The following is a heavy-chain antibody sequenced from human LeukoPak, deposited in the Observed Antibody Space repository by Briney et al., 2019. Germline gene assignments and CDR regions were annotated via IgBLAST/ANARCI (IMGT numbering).Heavy chain of an antibody. J-gene: IGHJ4*02. CDR2: ISGSGGST. V-gene: IGHV3-23*01. D-gene: IGHD3-22*01. CDR1: GFTFSSYA. CDR3: AKDVHYDSSGYYVY. Sequence: GGSLRLSCAASGFTFSSYAMSWVRQAPGKGLEWVSAISGSGGSTYHADSVKGRFTISRDNSKNTLYLQMNSLRAEDTAVYYCAKDVHYDSSGYYVYWGQGTLVTVSS.